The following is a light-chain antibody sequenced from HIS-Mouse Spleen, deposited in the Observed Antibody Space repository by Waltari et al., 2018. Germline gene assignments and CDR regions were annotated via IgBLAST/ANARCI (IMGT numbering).Light chain of an antibody. CDR2: DVS. V-gene: IGLV2-14*03. CDR1: SSDVGGYNY. CDR3: SSYTSISTWV. J-gene: IGLJ3*02. Sequence: QSALTQPASVSGSPGQSITISCTGTSSDVGGYNYVSCYQQHPGKAPKLIIYDVSNRPSWVSNRFPSSSSGHTVSLTISWLQAEEEADYYCSSYTSISTWVFGGGTKLTVL.